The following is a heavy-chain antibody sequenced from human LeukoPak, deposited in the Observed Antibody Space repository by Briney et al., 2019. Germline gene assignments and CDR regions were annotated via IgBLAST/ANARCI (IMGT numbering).Heavy chain of an antibody. D-gene: IGHD6-13*01. CDR2: INSDGSST. J-gene: IGHJ4*02. CDR3: AKGVAAAGSDY. Sequence: GGSLRLSCAASGFTFSSYWMHWVRQAPGKGLVWVSHINSDGSSTSYAGSVKGRFTISRDNAKNTLYLQTNSLRAEDTAVYYCAKGVAAAGSDYWGQGTLVTVSS. CDR1: GFTFSSYW. V-gene: IGHV3-74*01.